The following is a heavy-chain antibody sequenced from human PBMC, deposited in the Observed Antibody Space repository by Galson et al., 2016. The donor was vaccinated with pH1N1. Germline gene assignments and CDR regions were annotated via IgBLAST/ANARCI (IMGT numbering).Heavy chain of an antibody. CDR2: VYNSGST. V-gene: IGHV4-39*07. CDR3: ARTDYGDYYYYGLGI. J-gene: IGHJ6*02. CDR1: GGSINNFGYY. Sequence: ETLSLTCVVSGGSINNFGYYWGWVRQPPGKGLEWIGIVYNSGSTYRNPSLTGRAAISLDTSKNEISLNLNSVTAADTAIYFCARTDYGDYYYYGLGIWGQGITVIVSS. D-gene: IGHD4-17*01.